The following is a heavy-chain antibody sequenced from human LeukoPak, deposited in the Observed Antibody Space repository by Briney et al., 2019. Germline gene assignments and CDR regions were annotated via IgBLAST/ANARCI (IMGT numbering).Heavy chain of an antibody. CDR2: ITGSGGST. J-gene: IGHJ6*02. CDR3: ARDLLPVAAGMDV. Sequence: PGGSLRLSCAASGFTFSSYAMSWVRQAPGKGLEWVSAITGSGGSTYYADSVKGRFTISRDNSKNTLYLQMNSLRAEDTAVYYGARDLLPVAAGMDVWGQGITVTVSS. CDR1: GFTFSSYA. D-gene: IGHD6-19*01. V-gene: IGHV3-23*01.